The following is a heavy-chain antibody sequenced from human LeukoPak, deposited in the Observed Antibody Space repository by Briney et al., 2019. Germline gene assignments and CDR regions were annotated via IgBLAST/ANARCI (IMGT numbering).Heavy chain of an antibody. V-gene: IGHV3-7*01. CDR1: GFTSSSYW. CDR2: IKQDGSEK. Sequence: GGSLRLSCAAYGFTSSSYWMSWVRQAQGKGLEWVANIKQDGSEKYYVDSVKGRFTISRDNAKNSLYLQMNSLRAEDTAVYYCARDTWGVAAAGNFDYWGQGTLVTVSS. CDR3: ARDTWGVAAAGNFDY. J-gene: IGHJ4*02. D-gene: IGHD6-13*01.